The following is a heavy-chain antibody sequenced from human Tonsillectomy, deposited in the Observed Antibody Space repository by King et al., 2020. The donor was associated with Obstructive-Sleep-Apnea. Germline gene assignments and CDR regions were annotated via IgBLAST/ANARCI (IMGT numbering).Heavy chain of an antibody. J-gene: IGHJ6*02. CDR3: ARIYYYYGMDV. CDR1: GGSVSSYY. V-gene: IGHV4-59*02. Sequence: VQLQESGPGLLKPSETLSLTCTVSGGSVSSYYWTWIRQPPGKGLEWIGYIYYSGSTNYNPSLKSRVTISLDTSKNQFSLKLRSVTAADTAVYYCARIYYYYGMDVWGQGTTVTVSS. CDR2: IYYSGST.